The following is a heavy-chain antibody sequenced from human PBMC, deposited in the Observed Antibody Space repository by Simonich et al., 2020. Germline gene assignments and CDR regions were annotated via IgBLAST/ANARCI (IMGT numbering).Heavy chain of an antibody. J-gene: IGHJ3*02. CDR2: INPNSGGT. CDR3: ARVRFEAFDI. Sequence: QVQLVQSGAEVKKPGASVKVSCKASGYTFTGYYMHWGRQAPGQGLEWLGWINPNSGGTNYEQKFQGRVTMTSDTSISTAYMELSRLRSDDTAVYYCARVRFEAFDIWGQGTMVTVSS. V-gene: IGHV1-2*02. CDR1: GYTFTGYY.